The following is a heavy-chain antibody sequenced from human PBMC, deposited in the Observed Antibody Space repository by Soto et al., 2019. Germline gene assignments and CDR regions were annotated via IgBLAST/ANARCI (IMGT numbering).Heavy chain of an antibody. V-gene: IGHV1-2*02. D-gene: IGHD2-21*01. CDR2: INPNSGGT. CDR3: ARGRTIVSPGN. J-gene: IGHJ4*02. Sequence: QVQLVQSGAEVKEPGASVKVSCKASGYTFTGYQIHWVRQAPGQGLEWMGWINPNSGGTNYAQKFQGRVTLTSDTSITTAYMELKRLTSDDTAGYYCARGRTIVSPGNWGQGTLVSVSS. CDR1: GYTFTGYQ.